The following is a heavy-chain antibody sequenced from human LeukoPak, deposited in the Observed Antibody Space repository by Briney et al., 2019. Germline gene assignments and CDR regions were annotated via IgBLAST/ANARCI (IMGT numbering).Heavy chain of an antibody. CDR3: ASGNYYDSSGYYY. CDR2: IWYDGSNK. Sequence: PGRSLRLSCAASGFTFSSYGMHWVRQAPGKGLEWVAVIWYDGSNKYYADSVKGRFTISRDNSKNTLYLQMNSLRAEDTAVYYCASGNYYDSSGYYYWGQGTLVTVSS. CDR1: GFTFSSYG. V-gene: IGHV3-33*01. J-gene: IGHJ4*02. D-gene: IGHD3-22*01.